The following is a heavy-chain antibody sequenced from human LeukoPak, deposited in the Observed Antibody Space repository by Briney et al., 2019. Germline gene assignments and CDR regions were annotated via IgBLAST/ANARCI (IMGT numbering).Heavy chain of an antibody. Sequence: GVSLRLSCAASGFTFSSYGMHWVRQAPGKGLEWVAVISYDGSNKYYADSVKGRFTISRDNSKNTLYLQMNSLRAEDTAVYYCARREPYYAFDIWGQGTMVTVSS. CDR3: ARREPYYAFDI. CDR2: ISYDGSNK. J-gene: IGHJ3*02. V-gene: IGHV3-30*03. CDR1: GFTFSSYG. D-gene: IGHD3-22*01.